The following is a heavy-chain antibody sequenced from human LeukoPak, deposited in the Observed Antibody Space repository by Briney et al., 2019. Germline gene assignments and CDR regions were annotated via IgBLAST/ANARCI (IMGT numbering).Heavy chain of an antibody. CDR2: ISYDGSNK. CDR3: ARDGGYCSGGSCYSYYYYYYMDV. V-gene: IGHV3-30*04. CDR1: GFTFGSYA. J-gene: IGHJ6*03. D-gene: IGHD2-15*01. Sequence: PGGSLRLSCAASGFTFGSYAMHWVRQAPGKGLEWVAVISYDGSNKYYADSVKGRFTISRDNSKNTLYLQMNSPRAEDTAVYYCARDGGYCSGGSCYSYYYYYYMDVWGKGTTVTVSS.